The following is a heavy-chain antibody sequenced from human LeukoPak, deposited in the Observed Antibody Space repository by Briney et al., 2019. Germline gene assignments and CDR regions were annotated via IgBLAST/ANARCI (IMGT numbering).Heavy chain of an antibody. CDR2: ISSGSTI. CDR3: AELGITMTGGV. J-gene: IGHJ6*04. V-gene: IGHV3-48*04. CDR1: GFTFSSYS. D-gene: IGHD3-10*02. Sequence: GGSLRLSSAASGFTFSSYSMNWVRQAPGKGLEWVSYISSGSTIYYADSVKGRFTISRDNAKNLLYLQMNSLRAEDTAVYYCAELGITMTGGVWGKETTVTISS.